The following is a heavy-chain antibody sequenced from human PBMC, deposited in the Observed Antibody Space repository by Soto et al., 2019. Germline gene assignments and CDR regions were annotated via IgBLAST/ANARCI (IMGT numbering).Heavy chain of an antibody. Sequence: PSETLSLTCSVSSGSINNYFWTWIRQPPGKGLEWIGYIYYSGSTNYNPSLKSRVTISIDTSKNQFSLRLSSLTAADTAVYYCGKTSGSYYTGQAYWGQGALVTVSS. J-gene: IGHJ4*02. CDR2: IYYSGST. D-gene: IGHD3-10*01. CDR1: SGSINNYF. CDR3: GKTSGSYYTGQAY. V-gene: IGHV4-59*01.